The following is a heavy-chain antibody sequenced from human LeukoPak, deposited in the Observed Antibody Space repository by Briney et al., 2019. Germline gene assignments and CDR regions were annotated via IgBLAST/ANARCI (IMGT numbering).Heavy chain of an antibody. J-gene: IGHJ4*02. V-gene: IGHV3-66*01. CDR1: GFTVSSNY. D-gene: IGHD5-18*01. Sequence: GGSLRLSCAASGFTVSSNYMSWVRQAPGKGLEWVSVIYSGGSTYYADSVKGRFSISRNNAKNSLYLQMDSLKAEDTAVYYCARGRFYSYTYYFDYWGQGTLVTVSS. CDR3: ARGRFYSYTYYFDY. CDR2: IYSGGST.